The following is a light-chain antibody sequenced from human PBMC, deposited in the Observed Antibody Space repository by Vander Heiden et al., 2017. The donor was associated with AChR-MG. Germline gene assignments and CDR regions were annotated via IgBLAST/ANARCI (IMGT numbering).Light chain of an antibody. Sequence: IVVTLSTDTLSLSPGDRATLASRACQCGRSYLAWYQQKTGQAPRILIYDAANRATGIPARFSGSGSGTDFTLTISSIEPEDVAVYYCQQRSNGPARTFGGGTKVEIK. CDR1: QCGRSY. V-gene: IGKV3-11*01. CDR2: DAA. CDR3: QQRSNGPART. J-gene: IGKJ4*02.